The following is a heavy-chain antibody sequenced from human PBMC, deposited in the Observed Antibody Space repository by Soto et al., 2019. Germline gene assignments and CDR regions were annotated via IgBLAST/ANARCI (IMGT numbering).Heavy chain of an antibody. CDR3: AGLTTIIVPYSSGKNRGGQRPTGKRADY. D-gene: IGHD6-19*01. Sequence: ASVKVSCKASGYTFTSYDINWVRQATGQGLEWMGWMNPNSGNTGYAQKFQGRVTITADKSTSTAYMELSSLRSEDTAVYYCAGLTTIIVPYSSGKNRGGQRPTGKRADYWGQGTLVTVSS. CDR1: GYTFTSYD. J-gene: IGHJ4*02. CDR2: MNPNSGNT. V-gene: IGHV1-8*01.